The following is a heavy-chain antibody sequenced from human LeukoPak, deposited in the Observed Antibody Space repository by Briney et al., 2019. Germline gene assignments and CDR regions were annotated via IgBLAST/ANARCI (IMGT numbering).Heavy chain of an antibody. CDR1: GFIFSSYA. CDR2: ISSNGGNT. CDR3: ARRVGYYGSGNYFYYMDV. V-gene: IGHV3-64*01. J-gene: IGHJ6*03. D-gene: IGHD3-10*01. Sequence: GGSLRLSCATSGFIFSSYAMHWVRQAPGKGLEYVSAISSNGGNTNYANFVKGRFTISRDNSKNTLYLQMGSLRAEDMAVYYCARRVGYYGSGNYFYYMDVWGKGITVTVSS.